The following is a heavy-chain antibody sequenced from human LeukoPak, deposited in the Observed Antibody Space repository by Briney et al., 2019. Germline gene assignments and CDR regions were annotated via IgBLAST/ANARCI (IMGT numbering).Heavy chain of an antibody. CDR1: GYTFTSYG. Sequence: ASVKVSCKASGYTFTSYGINWVRQAPGQGLEWMGWISGYNGNTIYAENVQGRVTMTTDTSTSTAYIEPGSLRSDDTAVFYCARSSRFDWLLYFDSWGQGTLVTVSS. CDR3: ARSSRFDWLLYFDS. D-gene: IGHD3-9*01. J-gene: IGHJ4*02. CDR2: ISGYNGNT. V-gene: IGHV1-18*01.